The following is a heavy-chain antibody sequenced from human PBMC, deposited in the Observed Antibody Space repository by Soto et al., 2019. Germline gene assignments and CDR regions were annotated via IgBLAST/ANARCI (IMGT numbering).Heavy chain of an antibody. V-gene: IGHV1-69*01. CDR2: ILPILGTT. J-gene: IGHJ6*01. CDR1: GGTFNTYN. Sequence: QVQLVQSGAEVKKPGSSVKVSCKASGGTFNTYNINWVRQAPGQGLEWMGGILPILGTTNYAQRLQGRVTNTADDSTSTAYMELSSMRSEDTAVYYWASDETGDSYYYYYGMDVWGQGTTGTVTS. CDR3: ASDETGDSYYYYYGMDV. D-gene: IGHD7-27*01.